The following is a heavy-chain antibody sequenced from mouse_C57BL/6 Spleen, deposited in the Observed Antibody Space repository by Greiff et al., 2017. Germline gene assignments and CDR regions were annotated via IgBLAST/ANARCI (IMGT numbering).Heavy chain of an antibody. Sequence: QVQLQQPGAELVKPGASVKLSCKASGYTFTSYWLHWVKQRPGQGLEWIGMIHPNSGSTNYNEKFKSKATLTVDKSSSTAYMQLSSLTSEDSAVYYCAREETAQAIRDAMDYWGQGTSVTVSS. V-gene: IGHV1-64*01. D-gene: IGHD3-2*02. CDR1: GYTFTSYW. J-gene: IGHJ4*01. CDR3: AREETAQAIRDAMDY. CDR2: IHPNSGST.